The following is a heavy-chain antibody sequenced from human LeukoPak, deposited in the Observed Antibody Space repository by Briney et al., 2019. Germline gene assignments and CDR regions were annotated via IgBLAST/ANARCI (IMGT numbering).Heavy chain of an antibody. D-gene: IGHD3-10*01. CDR1: GFTFDDYA. CDR3: AKGRRITMVRGGWAGFDY. Sequence: PGGSLRLSCAASGFTFDDYAMHWVRQAPGKGLEWVSGISWNSGSIGYADSVKGRFTISRDNAKNSLYLQMNSLRAEDTALYYCAKGRRITMVRGGWAGFDYWRQGTLVTVSS. J-gene: IGHJ4*02. V-gene: IGHV3-9*01. CDR2: ISWNSGSI.